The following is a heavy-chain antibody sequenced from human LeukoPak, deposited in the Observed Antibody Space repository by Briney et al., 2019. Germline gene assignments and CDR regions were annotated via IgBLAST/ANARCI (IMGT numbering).Heavy chain of an antibody. CDR3: ARDEDIVVVPAALNFDY. CDR1: GYTFTDYY. Sequence: ASVKVSCKASGYTFTDYYIHWVRQAPGQGPEWMGWINPNSGATQYAQKLQDRVTLSRDTSISTAYMELRSLRSDDTAVYYCARDEDIVVVPAALNFDYWGQGTLVTVSS. J-gene: IGHJ4*02. V-gene: IGHV1-2*02. D-gene: IGHD2-2*01. CDR2: INPNSGAT.